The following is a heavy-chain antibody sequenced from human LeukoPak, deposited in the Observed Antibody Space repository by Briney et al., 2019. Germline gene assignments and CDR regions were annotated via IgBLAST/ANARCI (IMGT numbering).Heavy chain of an antibody. V-gene: IGHV3-23*01. CDR3: AKDLTIFGVVSDAFDI. D-gene: IGHD3-3*02. J-gene: IGHJ3*02. CDR2: ISGSGGST. CDR1: GFTFSSYA. Sequence: SGGSLRLSCAASGFTFSSYAMSWVRQAPGKGLEWVSAISGSGGSTYYADSVKGRFTISRDNSKNTLYLQMNSLRAEDTAVYYCAKDLTIFGVVSDAFDIWGQGTMVTVSS.